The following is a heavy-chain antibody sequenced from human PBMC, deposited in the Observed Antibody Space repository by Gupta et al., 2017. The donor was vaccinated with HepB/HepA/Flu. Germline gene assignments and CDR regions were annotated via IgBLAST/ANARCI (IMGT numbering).Heavy chain of an antibody. J-gene: IGHJ5*02. CDR1: GFNFVKYG. V-gene: IGHV3-33*01. D-gene: IGHD6-19*01. CDR3: ARERGTYSSAWVFAH. Sequence: QVQLVESGGGVVQPGRSLRLSCAASGFNFVKYGMHWVRQAPGNGLEWVAVIWYDGTIKYYGDSVKGRFTISRENSKSTLYLEMNNLTAEDTAIYYCARERGTYSSAWVFAHWGQGTRVTVSS. CDR2: IWYDGTIK.